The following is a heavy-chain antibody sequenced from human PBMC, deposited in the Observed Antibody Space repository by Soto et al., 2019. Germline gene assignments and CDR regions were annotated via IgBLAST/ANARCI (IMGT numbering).Heavy chain of an antibody. J-gene: IGHJ4*02. D-gene: IGHD6-13*01. V-gene: IGHV3-23*01. CDR3: AKDPRQQLALGYFDY. CDR1: GFTFSSYA. CDR2: ISGSGGST. Sequence: EVQLLESGGGLVQPGGSLRLSCAASGFTFSSYAMSWVRQAPGKGLEWVSAISGSGGSTYYADSVKGRFTISRENSKNTLYRQMNGLRAEDTAVYYCAKDPRQQLALGYFDYWGQGTLVTVSS.